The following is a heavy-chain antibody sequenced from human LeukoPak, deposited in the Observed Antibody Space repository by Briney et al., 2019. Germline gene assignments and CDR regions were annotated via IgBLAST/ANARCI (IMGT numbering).Heavy chain of an antibody. V-gene: IGHV3-30*04. D-gene: IGHD4-11*01. J-gene: IGHJ3*02. CDR1: GFTFSSYA. CDR3: ARDPDSSAFDI. Sequence: GRSLRLSCAASGFTFSSYAMHWVRQAPGKGLEWVAIISYDGSNKYYADSVKGRFTISRDNSKNTLYLQMNSLRAEDTAVYYCARDPDSSAFDIWGQGTLVTVSS. CDR2: ISYDGSNK.